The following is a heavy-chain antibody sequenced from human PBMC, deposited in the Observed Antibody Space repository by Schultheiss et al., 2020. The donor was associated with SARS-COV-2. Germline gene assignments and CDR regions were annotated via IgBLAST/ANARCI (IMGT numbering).Heavy chain of an antibody. CDR1: GFTFSDSW. J-gene: IGHJ4*02. CDR3: AKSYYYGSGSYYNSIDY. CDR2: IWQDGSNK. Sequence: GGSLRLSCVGSGFTFSDSWMTWVRQAPGKGLEWVAVIWQDGSNKYYADSVKGRFTISRDNSKNTLYLQMNSLRAEDTAVYYCAKSYYYGSGSYYNSIDYWGQGTLVTVSS. V-gene: IGHV3-30*02. D-gene: IGHD3-10*01.